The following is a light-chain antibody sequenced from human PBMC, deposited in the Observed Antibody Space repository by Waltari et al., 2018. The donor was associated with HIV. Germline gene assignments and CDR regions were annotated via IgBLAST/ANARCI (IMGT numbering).Light chain of an antibody. CDR2: DAS. CDR3: QQRSNWPLT. J-gene: IGKJ4*01. Sequence: EIVLTQSPGTLSLSPGERATLSCRASQSVSSSYLAWYQQKRGQAPRLLIYDASNRATGIPARFSGSGSGTDFTLTISSLEPEDFAVYYCQQRSNWPLTFGGGTKVEIK. V-gene: IGKV3D-20*02. CDR1: QSVSSSY.